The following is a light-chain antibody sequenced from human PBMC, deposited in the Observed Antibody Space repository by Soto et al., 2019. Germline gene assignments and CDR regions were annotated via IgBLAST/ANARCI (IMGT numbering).Light chain of an antibody. J-gene: IGLJ2*01. CDR2: EVG. CDR1: TSDVGGYIS. CDR3: SSYTTSGTLV. Sequence: QSVLTQPASVSGSPGQSVTISCTGTTSDVGGYISVSWYQQHPGKAPKLMIYEVGNRPSGVSNRFSGSKSGDTASLTISGLQAEDEADYYCSSYTTSGTLVFGGGTKLTVL. V-gene: IGLV2-14*01.